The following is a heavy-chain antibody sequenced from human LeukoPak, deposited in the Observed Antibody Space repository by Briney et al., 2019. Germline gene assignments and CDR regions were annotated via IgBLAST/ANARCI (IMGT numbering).Heavy chain of an antibody. CDR1: GGSFSGYY. CDR3: ARIRNTVLRGNIYDL. V-gene: IGHV4-34*01. D-gene: IGHD3-10*01. CDR2: INHSGST. Sequence: SETLSLTSAVYGGSFSGYYWSWIRQPPGKGLEWIGEINHSGSTNYNPSLKGRVTISIDTSKDQFSLKLSSVTAADTALYHCARIRNTVLRGNIYDLWGQGTLVTVSS. J-gene: IGHJ5*02.